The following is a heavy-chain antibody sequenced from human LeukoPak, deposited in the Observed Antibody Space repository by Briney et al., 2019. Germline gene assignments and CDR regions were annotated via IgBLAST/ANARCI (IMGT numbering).Heavy chain of an antibody. CDR2: VTGRGGST. J-gene: IGHJ1*01. D-gene: IGHD2-2*01. CDR3: AKVDCTSTSCYWYFQH. V-gene: IGHV3-23*01. Sequence: GGSLRLSCAATGFTFSSYAMSWVRQAPGKGLEWASGVTGRGGSTYYADSVKGRFTISRDNSKNTLYLQMNSLRAEDTAVYYCAKVDCTSTSCYWYFQHWGQGTLVTVSS. CDR1: GFTFSSYA.